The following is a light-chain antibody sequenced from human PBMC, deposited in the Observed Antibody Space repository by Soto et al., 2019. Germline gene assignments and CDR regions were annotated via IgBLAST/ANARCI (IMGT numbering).Light chain of an antibody. Sequence: EIVMTQSPAALSVSPGERATLSCRASQSVDSKLAWYQQKPGQAPRLLIYGASTRTTGISARFSGSGSGTEFTLTISSLQPEDFAVYYCQQYYRGYTFGQGTKLEI. J-gene: IGKJ2*01. CDR2: GAS. CDR3: QQYYRGYT. CDR1: QSVDSK. V-gene: IGKV3-15*01.